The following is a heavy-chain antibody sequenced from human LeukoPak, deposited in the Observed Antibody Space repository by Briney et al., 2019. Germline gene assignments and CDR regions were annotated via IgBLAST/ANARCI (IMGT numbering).Heavy chain of an antibody. Sequence: SETLSLTCTVSGGSISSGGYYWSWIRQHPGKGLEWIGYIYYSGSTCYNPSLKSRVTISVDTSKNQFSLKLSSVTAADTAVYYCARVGPPIRFGFDPWGQGTLVTVSS. CDR1: GGSISSGGYY. D-gene: IGHD3-3*01. J-gene: IGHJ5*02. CDR3: ARVGPPIRFGFDP. V-gene: IGHV4-31*03. CDR2: IYYSGST.